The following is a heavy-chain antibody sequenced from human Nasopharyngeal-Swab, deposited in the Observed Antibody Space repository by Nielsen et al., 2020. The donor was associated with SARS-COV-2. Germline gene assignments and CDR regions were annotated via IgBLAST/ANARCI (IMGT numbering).Heavy chain of an antibody. Sequence: GESLKISCAASGFTFSSYSMNWVRQAPGKGLEWVSYISSSSSTIYYADSVKGRFAISRDNAQNSLYLEMSNLRAEDTAVYYCARVGDCRSTSCYDYWGQGTLVTVSS. J-gene: IGHJ4*02. CDR2: ISSSSSTI. V-gene: IGHV3-48*04. CDR3: ARVGDCRSTSCYDY. CDR1: GFTFSSYS. D-gene: IGHD2-2*01.